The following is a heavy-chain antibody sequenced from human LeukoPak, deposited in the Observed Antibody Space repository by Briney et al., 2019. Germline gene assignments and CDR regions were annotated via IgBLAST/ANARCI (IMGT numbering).Heavy chain of an antibody. Sequence: PGGSLRLSCAASGFTFSSYAMSWVRQAPGKGLEWVSAISGSGGSTYYADSVKGRFTISRDNSKNTLYLQMNSLRAEDTAVYYCAKDSWIWFGELLNYFDYWGQGTLVTVSP. CDR2: ISGSGGST. CDR1: GFTFSSYA. V-gene: IGHV3-23*01. J-gene: IGHJ4*02. CDR3: AKDSWIWFGELLNYFDY. D-gene: IGHD3-10*01.